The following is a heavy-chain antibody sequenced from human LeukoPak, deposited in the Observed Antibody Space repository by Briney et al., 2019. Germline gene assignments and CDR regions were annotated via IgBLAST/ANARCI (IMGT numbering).Heavy chain of an antibody. CDR2: ISYDGSNT. D-gene: IGHD6-19*01. J-gene: IGHJ4*02. Sequence: AGRSLRLSCAASGFTFSSYGMHWVRQAPGKGLEWVAVISYDGSNTYYADSVKGRFTISRDNSKNMLYLQMNSLRAEDTAVYYCATVLSDSRGWYHFDNWGQGTLVTVSS. V-gene: IGHV3-30*03. CDR1: GFTFSSYG. CDR3: ATVLSDSRGWYHFDN.